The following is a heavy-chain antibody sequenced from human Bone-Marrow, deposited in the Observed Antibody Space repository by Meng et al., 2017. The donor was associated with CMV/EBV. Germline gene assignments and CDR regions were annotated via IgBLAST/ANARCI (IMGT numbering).Heavy chain of an antibody. CDR2: INPSGGSA. CDR1: GYSFTNNF. Sequence: ASVKVSCKTSGYSFTNNFIYWVRQAPGQGLECMGLINPSGGSASYSQKFQGRVTMSRDTPTSTVYMELSSLRSEDTAVYFCARGEFRGVIKDNDAFDIWGQGTRVTVSS. D-gene: IGHD3-10*01. J-gene: IGHJ3*02. V-gene: IGHV1-46*01. CDR3: ARGEFRGVIKDNDAFDI.